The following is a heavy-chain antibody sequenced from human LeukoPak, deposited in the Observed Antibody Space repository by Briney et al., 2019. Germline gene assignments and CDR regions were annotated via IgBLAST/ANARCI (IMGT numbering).Heavy chain of an antibody. D-gene: IGHD4-11*01. Sequence: GRSLRLSCTTSEFTFSHYAMHWVRQAPGKGLQWVAVIWNDGSDKYYGDSVKGRFTISRDNSKKTVYLQLSSLRGEDTAVYYCAKDAERGFDFSNSLQSWGQGTLVTVSS. V-gene: IGHV3-33*06. CDR3: AKDAERGFDFSNSLQS. CDR1: EFTFSHYA. CDR2: IWNDGSDK. J-gene: IGHJ4*02.